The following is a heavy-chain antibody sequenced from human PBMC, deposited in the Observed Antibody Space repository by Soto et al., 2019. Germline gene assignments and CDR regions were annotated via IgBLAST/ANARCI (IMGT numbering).Heavy chain of an antibody. V-gene: IGHV3-21*01. D-gene: IGHD5-12*01. Sequence: EVQLVESGGGLVKPGGSLRLSCAASGFTFSSYSMNWVRQAPGKGLEWVSSISSSTSYIYYADSVQGRFTTSRANAKNSLYLQMNSLRAEDTAVYYCARDRRDGYNFDYWGQGTLVTVSS. CDR1: GFTFSSYS. CDR3: ARDRRDGYNFDY. J-gene: IGHJ4*02. CDR2: ISSSTSYI.